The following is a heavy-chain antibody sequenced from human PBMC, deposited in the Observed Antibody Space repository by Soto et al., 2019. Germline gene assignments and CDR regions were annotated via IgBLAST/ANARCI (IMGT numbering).Heavy chain of an antibody. CDR2: IWYDGSNK. CDR1: GFTFSSYG. Sequence: VQLVESGGGVVQPGRSLRLSCAASGFTFSSYGMHWVRQAPGKGLEWVAVIWYDGSNKYYADSVKGRFTISRDNSKNTLYLQMNSLRAEDTAVYYCAREAFGSTDIVVVPAARNWFDPWGQGTLVTVSS. J-gene: IGHJ5*02. CDR3: AREAFGSTDIVVVPAARNWFDP. D-gene: IGHD2-2*01. V-gene: IGHV3-33*01.